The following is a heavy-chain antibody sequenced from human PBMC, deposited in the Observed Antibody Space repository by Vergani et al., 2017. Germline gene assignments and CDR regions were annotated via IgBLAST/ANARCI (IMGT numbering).Heavy chain of an antibody. V-gene: IGHV3-23*01. D-gene: IGHD4-17*01. J-gene: IGHJ2*01. CDR1: GFTFSSYA. CDR3: AKGRTVTSFADWYLDL. CDR2: ISGSGGST. Sequence: EVQLLESGGGLVQPGGSLRLSCAASGFTFSSYAMSWVRQAPGKGLEWVSAISGSGGSTYYADSVKGRFTISRDKSKNTLYLQMNSLRSEDTAVYYCAKGRTVTSFADWYLDLWGRGTLVTVSS.